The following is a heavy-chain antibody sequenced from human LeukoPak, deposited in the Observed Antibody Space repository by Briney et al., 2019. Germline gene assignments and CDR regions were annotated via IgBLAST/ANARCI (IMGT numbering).Heavy chain of an antibody. CDR3: AKGLYSSSWYGSY. D-gene: IGHD6-13*01. CDR1: GFTFSSYG. CDR2: IWYDGSNK. V-gene: IGHV3-33*06. Sequence: GGSLRLSCAASGFTFSSYGMHWARQAPGKGLEWVAVIWYDGSNKYYADSVKGRFTISRDNSKNTLYLQMNSLRAEDTAVYYCAKGLYSSSWYGSYWGQGTLVTVSS. J-gene: IGHJ4*02.